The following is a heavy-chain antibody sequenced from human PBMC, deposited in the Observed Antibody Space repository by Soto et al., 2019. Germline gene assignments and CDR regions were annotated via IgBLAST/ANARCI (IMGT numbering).Heavy chain of an antibody. CDR2: MNPNSGNT. J-gene: IGHJ4*02. CDR1: GYTFTSYD. CDR3: ARWGTTVTYFDY. Sequence: QVQLVQSGAEVKKPGASVKVSCKASGYTFTSYDINWVRQATGQGLEWMGWMNPNSGNTGYAQKFQGRVTISRDNAKNSLYLQMNSLRAEDTAVYYCARWGTTVTYFDYWGQGTLVTVSS. D-gene: IGHD4-17*01. V-gene: IGHV1-8*01.